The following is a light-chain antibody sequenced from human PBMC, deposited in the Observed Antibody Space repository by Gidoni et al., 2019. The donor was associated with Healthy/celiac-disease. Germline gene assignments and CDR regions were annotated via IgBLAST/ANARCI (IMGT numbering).Light chain of an antibody. CDR3: QQSNNWPPG. Sequence: EIVLTHSPATLSLSPGERATLSCRASQSVSSYLAWYQQKPGQAPRLLIYDASSGSGTDFTLTISSLEPEDFAVYYCQQSNNWPPGFGGGTKVEIK. J-gene: IGKJ4*01. V-gene: IGKV3-11*01. CDR2: DAS. CDR1: QSVSSY.